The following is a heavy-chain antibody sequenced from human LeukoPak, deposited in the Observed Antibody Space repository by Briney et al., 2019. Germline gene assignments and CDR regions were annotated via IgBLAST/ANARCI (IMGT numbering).Heavy chain of an antibody. CDR3: ARGNSDYYRNTKFDY. V-gene: IGHV3-20*04. D-gene: IGHD3-22*01. J-gene: IGHJ4*02. CDR2: INWNGGST. CDR1: GFTFDDYG. Sequence: GGSLRLSCAASGFTFDDYGMSWVRRAPGKGLEWVSGINWNGGSTGYADSVKGRFTISRDNAKNSLYLQMNSLRAEDTALYYCARGNSDYYRNTKFDYWGQGTLVTVSS.